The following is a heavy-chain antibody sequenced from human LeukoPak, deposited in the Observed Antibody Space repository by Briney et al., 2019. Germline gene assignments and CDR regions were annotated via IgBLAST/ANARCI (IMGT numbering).Heavy chain of an antibody. J-gene: IGHJ4*02. CDR2: IGAAGDP. Sequence: TGGSLRLSCAASGFTFSSYDMHWVRQPTGKGLEWVSAIGAAGDPYYPGSVKGRFTTSRENAKNSLYLQMNSLRAGDTAVYYCARALSSGWYVFDYWGQGTLVTVSS. D-gene: IGHD6-19*01. CDR1: GFTFSSYD. V-gene: IGHV3-13*05. CDR3: ARALSSGWYVFDY.